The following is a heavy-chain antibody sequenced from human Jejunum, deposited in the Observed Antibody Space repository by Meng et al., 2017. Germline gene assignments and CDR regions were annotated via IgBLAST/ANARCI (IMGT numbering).Heavy chain of an antibody. Sequence: GESLKISCATSGFTFSNYWMIWVRQAPGKGLEWVANIKTDGSAEYYVDSVRGRFTISRDDAKNSLYLQMNSLRAEDTAVYYCARGGQYCSTTSCYDSFFDYWGQGTLVTVSS. CDR2: IKTDGSAE. CDR3: ARGGQYCSTTSCYDSFFDY. CDR1: GFTFSNYW. V-gene: IGHV3-7*01. D-gene: IGHD2-2*01. J-gene: IGHJ4*01.